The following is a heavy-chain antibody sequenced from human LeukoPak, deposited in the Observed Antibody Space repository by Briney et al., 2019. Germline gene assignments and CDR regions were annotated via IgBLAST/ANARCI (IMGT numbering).Heavy chain of an antibody. CDR2: ISGSSASI. V-gene: IGHV3-23*01. D-gene: IGHD4-23*01. CDR1: GITFSSYA. CDR3: AKIGGIDY. Sequence: GGSLRLSCAASGITFSSYAMSWVRQAPGKGLEWVSTISGSSASIYYADSVKGRFTISRDNSKNTLYLQMSSLRAEDTAVYYCAKIGGIDYGGKETLVTVSS. J-gene: IGHJ4*02.